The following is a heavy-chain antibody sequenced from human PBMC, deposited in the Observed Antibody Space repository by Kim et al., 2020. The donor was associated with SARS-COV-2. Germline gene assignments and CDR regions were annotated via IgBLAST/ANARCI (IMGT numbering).Heavy chain of an antibody. CDR2: ISSSSSYI. CDR1: GFTFSSYS. V-gene: IGHV3-21*01. CDR3: ARVDDARPYSSGWYYFDY. J-gene: IGHJ4*02. D-gene: IGHD6-19*01. Sequence: GGSLRLSCAASGFTFSSYSMNWVRQAPGKGLEWVSSISSSSSYIYYADSVKGRFTISRDNAKNSLYLQMNSLRAEDTAVYYCARVDDARPYSSGWYYFDYWGQGTLVTVSS.